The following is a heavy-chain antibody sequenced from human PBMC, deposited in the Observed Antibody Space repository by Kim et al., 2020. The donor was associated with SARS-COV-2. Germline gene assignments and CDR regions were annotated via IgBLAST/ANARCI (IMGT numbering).Heavy chain of an antibody. CDR1: GFSVSDYY. Sequence: GGSLRLSCAVSGFSVSDYYMTWVRQAPGKGLEWVSIIYPGGSGSSYYADSVKGRFTLSRDNSKNTLYLQMNSLRAEDTAMYFCARDPYDSRGYHYSGQGTLVTVSS. CDR2: IYPGGSGSS. D-gene: IGHD3-22*01. V-gene: IGHV3-53*01. J-gene: IGHJ4*02. CDR3: ARDPYDSRGYHY.